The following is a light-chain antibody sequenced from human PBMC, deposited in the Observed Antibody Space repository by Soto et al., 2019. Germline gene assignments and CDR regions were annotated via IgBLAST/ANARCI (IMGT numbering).Light chain of an antibody. CDR2: GAS. J-gene: IGKJ1*01. Sequence: EIVMTQSPTTLSVSPGERATLSCRASQSVSSNLAWYQQKPGQAPRLLIYGASTRATGIPARFSGSGSGTEFTLTISTLQPEDFATYYCQQLNSYPPTFGQGTKVDIK. CDR1: QSVSSN. V-gene: IGKV3-15*01. CDR3: QQLNSYPPT.